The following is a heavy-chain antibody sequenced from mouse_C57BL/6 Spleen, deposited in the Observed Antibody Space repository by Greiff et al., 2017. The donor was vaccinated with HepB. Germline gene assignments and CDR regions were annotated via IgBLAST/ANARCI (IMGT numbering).Heavy chain of an antibody. D-gene: IGHD1-1*01. CDR3: AREGSSYPTTYFDY. Sequence: DVKLVESEGGLVQPGSSMKLSCTASGFTFSDYYMAWVRQVPEKGLEWVANINYDGSSTYYLDSLKSRFIISRDSAKNILYLQMSSLKSEDTATYYCAREGSSYPTTYFDYWGQGTTLTVSS. CDR2: INYDGSST. CDR1: GFTFSDYY. J-gene: IGHJ2*01. V-gene: IGHV5-16*01.